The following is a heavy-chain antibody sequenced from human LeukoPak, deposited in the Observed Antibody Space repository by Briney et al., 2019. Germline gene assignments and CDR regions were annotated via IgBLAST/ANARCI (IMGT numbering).Heavy chain of an antibody. CDR3: ARGMYPGDAFDI. D-gene: IGHD1-1*01. V-gene: IGHV3-20*04. CDR1: GFTFDDYG. Sequence: GGSLRLSCAASGFTFDDYGMSWVRQAPGKGLEWVSGINWNGGNTAYAGSVKGRFTISRDNAKDSLYLQMNSLRAEDTALYYCARGMYPGDAFDIWGQGTMVTVSS. J-gene: IGHJ3*02. CDR2: INWNGGNT.